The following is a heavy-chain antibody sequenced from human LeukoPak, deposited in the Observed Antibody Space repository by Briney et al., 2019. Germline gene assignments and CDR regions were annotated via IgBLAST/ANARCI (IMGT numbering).Heavy chain of an antibody. V-gene: IGHV3-66*01. CDR1: EFSVGSNY. CDR3: ARDVRLGGIDY. D-gene: IGHD3-16*01. CDR2: IYSGGST. J-gene: IGHJ4*02. Sequence: QPGGSLRLSCAASEFSVGSNYMTWVRQAPGKGLEWVSLIYSGGSTYYADSVKGRFTISRDNAKNSLYLQMNSLRAEDTAVYYCARDVRLGGIDYWGQGTLVTVSS.